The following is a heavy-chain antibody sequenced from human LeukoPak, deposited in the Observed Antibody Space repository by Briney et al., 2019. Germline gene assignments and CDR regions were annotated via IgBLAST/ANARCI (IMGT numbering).Heavy chain of an antibody. Sequence: SETLSLTCTVSGGSISSYYWNWIRQPPGKGLEWIGYIYYSGSTNYNPSLKSRVTISVDTSKNQFSLKLSSVTAADTAVYYCARASSSGWYVDPWGQGTLVTVSS. D-gene: IGHD6-19*01. CDR1: GGSISSYY. CDR2: IYYSGST. CDR3: ARASSSGWYVDP. J-gene: IGHJ5*02. V-gene: IGHV4-59*01.